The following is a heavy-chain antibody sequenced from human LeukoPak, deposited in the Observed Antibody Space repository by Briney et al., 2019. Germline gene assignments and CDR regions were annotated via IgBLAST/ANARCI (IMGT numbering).Heavy chain of an antibody. CDR3: ARGTSSGYDSTPFDY. Sequence: SETLSLTCTVSGGSISSYYWSWIRQPPGKGLEWIGYIYYSGSTNYNPSLKSRVTISVDTSKNQFSLKLSSVTAADTAVYYSARGTSSGYDSTPFDYWGQGTLVTVSS. V-gene: IGHV4-59*01. J-gene: IGHJ4*02. D-gene: IGHD5-12*01. CDR2: IYYSGST. CDR1: GGSISSYY.